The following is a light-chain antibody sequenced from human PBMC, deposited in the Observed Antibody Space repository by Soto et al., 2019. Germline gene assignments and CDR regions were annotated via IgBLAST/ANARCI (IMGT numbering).Light chain of an antibody. J-gene: IGKJ4*01. V-gene: IGKV1-39*01. CDR1: QTTNNY. Sequence: DIQMTQSPPSMPQPARDTVSITCRASQTTNNYLNWYQQKPGKAPKLLIYAASTLKRGVPSRFSGSGSGTDFILTINSLQPEDFATYYCQQSYITPLTFGGGPKVDI. CDR2: AAS. CDR3: QQSYITPLT.